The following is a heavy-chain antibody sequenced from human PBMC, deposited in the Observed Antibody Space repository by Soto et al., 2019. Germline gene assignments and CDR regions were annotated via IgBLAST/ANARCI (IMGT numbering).Heavy chain of an antibody. CDR3: AKGPIRIAAAPLDY. Sequence: PGGSLRLSCGVSGYSFSNYAMSWVRQAPGKGLEWVSAISGSGAGTYYAASVQGRFTISRDNSKNTLYLQMNSLRAEDTAVYYCAKGPIRIAAAPLDYWGQGTLVTVSS. CDR1: GYSFSNYA. D-gene: IGHD6-13*01. CDR2: ISGSGAGT. V-gene: IGHV3-23*01. J-gene: IGHJ4*02.